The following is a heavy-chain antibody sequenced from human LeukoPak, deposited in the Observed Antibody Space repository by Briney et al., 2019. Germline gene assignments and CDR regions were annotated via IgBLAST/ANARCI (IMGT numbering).Heavy chain of an antibody. J-gene: IGHJ4*02. Sequence: PGGSLRLSCAASGFTFSSYSMNWVRQASGKGLEWVGRIRSKARSYATTYAESVKGRFTISRDDSKNTAYLQMNSLKTEDTAVYYCTSQVDEGYWGQGTLVTVSS. CDR2: IRSKARSYAT. D-gene: IGHD5-12*01. CDR3: TSQVDEGY. CDR1: GFTFSSYS. V-gene: IGHV3-73*01.